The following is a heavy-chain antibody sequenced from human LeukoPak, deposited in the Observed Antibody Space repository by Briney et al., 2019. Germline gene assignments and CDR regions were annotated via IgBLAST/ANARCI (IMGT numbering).Heavy chain of an antibody. V-gene: IGHV3-53*01. J-gene: IGHJ4*02. Sequence: PGGSLRLSCAASGFTVSSNYMSWVRQAPGKGLEWVSIIYSGGTIYYADSVKGRFTISRDSSKNTLCLQMNSLTAEDTAVYYCARTGGSGSYFNWAYFDYWGQGTLVTVSS. CDR3: ARTGGSGSYFNWAYFDY. CDR1: GFTVSSNY. D-gene: IGHD3-10*01. CDR2: IYSGGTI.